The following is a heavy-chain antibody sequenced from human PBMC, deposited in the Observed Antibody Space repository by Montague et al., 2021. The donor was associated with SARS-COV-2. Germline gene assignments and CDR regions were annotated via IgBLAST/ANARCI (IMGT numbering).Heavy chain of an antibody. V-gene: IGHV2-5*02. CDR1: GFSLRTSGVG. Sequence: PALVKPTQTLTLTCSFSGFSLRTSGVGVGRIRQPPGKALEWLAFIYWDDDKRYSPSLKSKLTITKDTSKNQVVLTMTNMDPVDTATYYCVHSYADYLFDYWGQGTLVSVSS. CDR3: VHSYADYLFDY. D-gene: IGHD4-17*01. CDR2: IYWDDDK. J-gene: IGHJ4*02.